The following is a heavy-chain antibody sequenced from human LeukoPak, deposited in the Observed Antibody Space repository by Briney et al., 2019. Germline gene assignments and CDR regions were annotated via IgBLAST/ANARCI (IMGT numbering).Heavy chain of an antibody. Sequence: SETLSLTCTVSGGSISSSSYYWGWIHQPPGKGLEWIGSIYYSGSTYYNPSLKSRVTISVDTSMNQFSLKLSSVTAADTAVYYCARHAGGDIVVVPAAISFDYWGQGTLVTVSS. D-gene: IGHD2-2*01. J-gene: IGHJ4*02. CDR3: ARHAGGDIVVVPAAISFDY. CDR2: IYYSGST. CDR1: GGSISSSSYY. V-gene: IGHV4-39*01.